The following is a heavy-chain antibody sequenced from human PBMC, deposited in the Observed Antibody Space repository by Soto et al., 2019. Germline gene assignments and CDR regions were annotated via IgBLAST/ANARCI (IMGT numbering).Heavy chain of an antibody. V-gene: IGHV1-3*01. J-gene: IGHJ5*02. CDR1: GYTFTTYA. Sequence: QVNLVQSGAEAKKPGASVKLSCKASGYTFTTYAMHWVRQAPGQRLEWMGWVNVGNGNTKYSHQFQNRVAITRDKSASTVYMELSSLRSEDTAVYYCARLCFGFDAWGQGTLVTVSS. CDR2: VNVGNGNT. D-gene: IGHD3-10*01. CDR3: ARLCFGFDA.